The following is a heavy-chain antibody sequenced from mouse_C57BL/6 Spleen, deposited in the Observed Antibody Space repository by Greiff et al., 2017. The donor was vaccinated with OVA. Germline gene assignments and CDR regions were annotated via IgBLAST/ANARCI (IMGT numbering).Heavy chain of an antibody. CDR1: GYTFTDYE. Sequence: QVQLQQSGAELVRPGASVTLSCKASGYTFTDYEMHWVKQTPVHGLEWIGAIDPETGGTAYNQKFKGKAILTADKSSSTAYMELRSLTSEDSAVYYCTRLVITTVVAGDYWGQGTTLTVSS. CDR2: IDPETGGT. D-gene: IGHD1-1*01. V-gene: IGHV1-15*01. CDR3: TRLVITTVVAGDY. J-gene: IGHJ2*01.